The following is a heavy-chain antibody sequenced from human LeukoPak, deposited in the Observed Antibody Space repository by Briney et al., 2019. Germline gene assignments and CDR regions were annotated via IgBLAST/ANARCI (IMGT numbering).Heavy chain of an antibody. Sequence: HSGGSLRLSCAASGFTFSSYAMTWVRQAPGKGLEWVSAIGGTGGGTYYADSVKGRFTISRDNSKNTLYLQMNSLRAEDTAVYYCAKERLELCGSTNCYSTYYFDYWGRGTLVTVSA. CDR1: GFTFSSYA. J-gene: IGHJ4*02. CDR3: AKERLELCGSTNCYSTYYFDY. D-gene: IGHD2-2*01. V-gene: IGHV3-23*01. CDR2: IGGTGGGT.